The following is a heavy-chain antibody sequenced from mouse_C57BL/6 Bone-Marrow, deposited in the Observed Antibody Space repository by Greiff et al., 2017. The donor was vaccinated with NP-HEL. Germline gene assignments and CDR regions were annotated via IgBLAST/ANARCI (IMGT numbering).Heavy chain of an antibody. V-gene: IGHV1-69*01. CDR2: IDPSDSYT. CDR1: GYTFTSYW. Sequence: VQLQQPGAELVMPGASVKLSCKASGYTFTSYWMHWVKQRPGQGLEWIGEIDPSDSYTNYNQKFKGKSTLTVDKSSSTAYMKLSSLTSEDSAVYYCAREGPYVYFDYWGQGTTLTVSS. J-gene: IGHJ2*01. CDR3: AREGPYVYFDY.